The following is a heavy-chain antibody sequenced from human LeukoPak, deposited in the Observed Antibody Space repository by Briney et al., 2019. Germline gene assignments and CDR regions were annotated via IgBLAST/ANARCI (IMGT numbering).Heavy chain of an antibody. CDR2: INHSGST. J-gene: IGHJ4*02. D-gene: IGHD2-8*01. CDR1: GGSFSGYY. Sequence: SETLSLTCAVYGGSFSGYYWSWIRQPPGKGLEWIGEINHSGSTNYNPSLKSRVTISVDTSKNQFSLKLSSVTAADTAVYYCAIPGGYCTNGVCYADDYFDYWGQETLVTVSS. V-gene: IGHV4-34*01. CDR3: AIPGGYCTNGVCYADDYFDY.